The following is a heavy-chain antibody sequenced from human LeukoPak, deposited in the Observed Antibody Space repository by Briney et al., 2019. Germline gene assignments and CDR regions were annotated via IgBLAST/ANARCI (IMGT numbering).Heavy chain of an antibody. CDR2: INHRGST. D-gene: IGHD3-10*01. J-gene: IGHJ5*02. CDR1: GGSISSYY. CDR3: ARVLPPYPYYGSGSYCWFDP. V-gene: IGHV4-34*01. Sequence: KPSETLSLTCTVSGGSISSYYWSWIRQPPGKGLEWIGEINHRGSTNYNPSLKSRVTISVDTSKNQFSLKLSSVTAADTAVYYCARVLPPYPYYGSGSYCWFDPWGQGTLVTVSS.